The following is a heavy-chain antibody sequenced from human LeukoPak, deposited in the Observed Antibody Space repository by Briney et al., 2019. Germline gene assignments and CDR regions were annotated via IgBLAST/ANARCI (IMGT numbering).Heavy chain of an antibody. V-gene: IGHV4-31*03. CDR2: IYYSGST. CDR3: ASPSGTYVDTAMADAFDI. Sequence: SETLSLTCTVPGDSISSGGYYWSWIRQHPGKGLEWIWYIYYSGSTYYNPSLKSRVTISVDTSKNQFSLKLSSVTAADTAVYYCASPSGTYVDTAMADAFDIWGQGTMVTVSS. CDR1: GDSISSGGYY. D-gene: IGHD5-18*01. J-gene: IGHJ3*02.